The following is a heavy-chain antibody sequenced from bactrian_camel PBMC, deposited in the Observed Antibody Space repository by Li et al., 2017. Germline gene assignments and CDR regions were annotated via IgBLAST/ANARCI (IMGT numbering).Heavy chain of an antibody. V-gene: IGHV3S1*01. CDR1: GFTISIYY. J-gene: IGHJ4*01. D-gene: IGHD6*01. CDR2: INSGGGAT. Sequence: HVQLVESGGGLVQPGGSLRLSCAASGFTISIYYMNWVRQLPEKGLEWVAGINSGGGATLYSPSVEGRFTISRDNVKNTLYLQLDSLNTEDTAMYYCAKDPKMYGGSWLSPDIDHWGQGTQVTVS. CDR3: AKDPKMYGGSWLSPDIDH.